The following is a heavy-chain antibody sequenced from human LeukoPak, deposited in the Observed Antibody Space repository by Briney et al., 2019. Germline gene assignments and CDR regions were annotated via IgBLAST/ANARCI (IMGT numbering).Heavy chain of an antibody. CDR3: ARVHQYDAFDI. CDR2: ISSSGSTI. D-gene: IGHD2-2*01. Sequence: GGSLRLSCAASGFTFSSYSMNWVRQAPGKGLEWVSYISSSGSTIYYADSVKGRFTISRDNAKNSLYLQMNSLRAEDTAVYYCARVHQYDAFDIWGQGTMVTVSS. J-gene: IGHJ3*02. V-gene: IGHV3-48*04. CDR1: GFTFSSYS.